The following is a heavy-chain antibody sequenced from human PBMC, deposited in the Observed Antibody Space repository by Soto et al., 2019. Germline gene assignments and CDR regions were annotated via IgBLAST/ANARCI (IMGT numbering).Heavy chain of an antibody. J-gene: IGHJ5*02. Sequence: PSETLSLTCTVSGGSISSGDYYWMWIRHPPGKGLEWIGYIYYSGSTYYNPSLKSRVTISVDTSKNQFSLKLSSVTAADTAVYYCARDQGLDSSSWYYWFDPWGQGTLVTVSS. D-gene: IGHD6-13*01. CDR1: GGSISSGDYY. V-gene: IGHV4-30-4*01. CDR2: IYYSGST. CDR3: ARDQGLDSSSWYYWFDP.